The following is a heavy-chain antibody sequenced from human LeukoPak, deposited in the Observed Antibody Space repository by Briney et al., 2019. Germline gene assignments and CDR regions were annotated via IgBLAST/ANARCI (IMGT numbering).Heavy chain of an antibody. CDR3: ARDGYCTNGVCYGWFDP. J-gene: IGHJ5*02. CDR2: ISSSSSYI. Sequence: GGSLRLSCAPSGFTFSSYSMNWVRQAPGKGLKWVSSISSSSSYIYYADSVKGRFTISRDNAKNSLYLQMSSLRSEDTAVYYCARDGYCTNGVCYGWFDPWGQGTLVTVSP. D-gene: IGHD2-8*01. CDR1: GFTFSSYS. V-gene: IGHV3-21*01.